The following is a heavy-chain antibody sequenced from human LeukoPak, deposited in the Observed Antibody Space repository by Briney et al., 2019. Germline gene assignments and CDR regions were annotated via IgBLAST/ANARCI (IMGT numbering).Heavy chain of an antibody. D-gene: IGHD6-13*01. CDR1: GFTFSSYS. CDR2: ISWNSGSI. CDR3: AKSSSWSGDYFDY. Sequence: PGGSLRLSCAASGFTFSSYSMNWARQAPGKGLEWVSGISWNSGSIGYADSVKGRFTISRDNAKNSLYLQMNSLRAEDTALYYCAKSSSWSGDYFDYWGQGTLVTVSS. J-gene: IGHJ4*02. V-gene: IGHV3-9*01.